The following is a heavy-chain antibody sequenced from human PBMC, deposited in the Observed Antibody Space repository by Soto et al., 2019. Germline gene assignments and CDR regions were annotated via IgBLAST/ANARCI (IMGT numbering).Heavy chain of an antibody. V-gene: IGHV3-23*01. J-gene: IGHJ4*02. CDR1: GFTFNSYA. Sequence: EVHLLESGGGLVQPGGSLRLSCAASGFTFNSYAMSWVRQAPGKGLEWVSGVSGLGATTHHADSVQGRFTISRDNSRNTLYLQMNSLRAEDTAVYYCATLSQYSSSYYFTSWGQGTLVTFSS. D-gene: IGHD6-6*01. CDR2: VSGLGATT. CDR3: ATLSQYSSSYYFTS.